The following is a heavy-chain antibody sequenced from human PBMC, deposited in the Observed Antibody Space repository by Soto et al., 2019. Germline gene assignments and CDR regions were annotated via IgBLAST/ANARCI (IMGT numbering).Heavy chain of an antibody. D-gene: IGHD4-17*01. Sequence: GGSLRLSCAASGFTFSSYSMNWVRQAPGKGLEWVSYISSSSSTIYYADSVKGRFTISRDNAKNSLYLQMNSLRAEDTAVYYCARVHTDRPPQDYGDYGDYYYYMDVWGKGTTVTVSS. J-gene: IGHJ6*03. CDR3: ARVHTDRPPQDYGDYGDYYYYMDV. CDR1: GFTFSSYS. V-gene: IGHV3-48*01. CDR2: ISSSSSTI.